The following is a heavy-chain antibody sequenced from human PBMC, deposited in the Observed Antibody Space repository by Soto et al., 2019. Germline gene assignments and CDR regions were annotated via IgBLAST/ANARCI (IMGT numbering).Heavy chain of an antibody. CDR2: ISGSGDNT. CDR3: AGSISIIVVAIPVWYYYYGMDV. J-gene: IGHJ6*02. Sequence: EVQLLESGGGLVQPGGSLRLSCAASGFTFSSYAMAWVRQAPGKGLEWVSAISGSGDNTYYEDSLKGRFTISRDNSKSTLYLKLNSRGDEETAVYYSAGSISIIVVAIPVWYYYYGMDVWGQGTVVTDSS. V-gene: IGHV3-23*01. CDR1: GFTFSSYA. D-gene: IGHD3-22*01.